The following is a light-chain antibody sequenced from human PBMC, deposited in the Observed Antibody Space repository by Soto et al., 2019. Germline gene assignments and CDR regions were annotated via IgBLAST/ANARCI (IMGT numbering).Light chain of an antibody. V-gene: IGLV1-47*01. CDR1: TSNIGSNY. J-gene: IGLJ3*02. CDR2: RHD. Sequence: QSVLTQPPSSSGTPGQRVTISCSGSTSNIGSNYVYCYQQVPGTAPKLLIYRHDQRPSGVPDRFSGSRSGTSASLAISGLRSEDEADYYCASWDDSLSGEVFGGGTKLTVL. CDR3: ASWDDSLSGEV.